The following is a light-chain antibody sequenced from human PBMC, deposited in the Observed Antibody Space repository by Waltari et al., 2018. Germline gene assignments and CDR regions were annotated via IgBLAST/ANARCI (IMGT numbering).Light chain of an antibody. J-gene: IGLJ1*01. CDR3: CSYAGLGIYV. V-gene: IGLV2-23*02. CDR1: NSDVGNYNP. Sequence: QSGLTQPASGSGSPGQSSTIPCAQTNSDVGNYNPVSWYQQYPGKAPKLMVYEVTKRTSGVSDLFSGSKSGNTASLTIYGLQSEDEADYYCCSYAGLGIYVFGTGTKVTVL. CDR2: EVT.